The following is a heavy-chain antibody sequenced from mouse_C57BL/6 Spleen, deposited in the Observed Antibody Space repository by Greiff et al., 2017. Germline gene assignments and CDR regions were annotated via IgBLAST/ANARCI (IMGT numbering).Heavy chain of an antibody. CDR2: ISDDGSN. J-gene: IGHJ3*01. CDR3: ARGYYDYDGFAY. V-gene: IGHV3-6*01. D-gene: IGHD2-4*01. CDR1: GYSITSGYY. Sequence: EVQLQQSGPGLVKPSQSLYLSCSVTGYSITSGYYWNWIRQFPGSKLEWMGYISDDGSNNYNPSLKNRISITPDTSKNQFFLKLNTVTTEDTATYYCARGYYDYDGFAYWGQGTLVTVSA.